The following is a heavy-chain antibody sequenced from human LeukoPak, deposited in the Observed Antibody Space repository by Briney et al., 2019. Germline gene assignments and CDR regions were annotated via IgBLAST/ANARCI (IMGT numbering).Heavy chain of an antibody. CDR3: ARVMGNYGSLDY. Sequence: GGSLRLSCAASGFTFTSYEMNWVRQAPGKGLEWVAVIWHDGSYKYYADSAKGRFAISRDSSKNTLYLQMNSLRAEDTAVYYCARVMGNYGSLDYWGQGTLVTVSS. CDR1: GFTFTSYE. V-gene: IGHV3-33*08. J-gene: IGHJ4*02. CDR2: IWHDGSYK. D-gene: IGHD3-10*01.